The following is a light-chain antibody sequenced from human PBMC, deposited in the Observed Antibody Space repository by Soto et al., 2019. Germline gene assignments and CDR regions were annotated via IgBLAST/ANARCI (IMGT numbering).Light chain of an antibody. V-gene: IGLV2-8*01. CDR3: SSYAGSTIHVM. CDR2: DVN. CDR1: SSDIGGYNY. J-gene: IGLJ3*02. Sequence: QSALTQPPSASGSPGQSVTISCTGTSSDIGGYNYVSWYQQHPGKAPKLMIYDVNKRPSGVPDRFSGSKSGNTASLTVSGLQAEDEADYFCSSYAGSTIHVMFGRGTKVTVL.